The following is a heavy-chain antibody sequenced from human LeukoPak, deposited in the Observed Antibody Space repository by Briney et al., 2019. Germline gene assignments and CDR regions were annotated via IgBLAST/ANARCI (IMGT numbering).Heavy chain of an antibody. CDR3: ARRHGSCSDGSCYYPDY. CDR1: GYTLTSYD. V-gene: IGHV1-8*01. CDR2: MNPNSGNT. J-gene: IGHJ4*02. D-gene: IGHD2-15*01. Sequence: ASVKVSCKASGYTLTSYDINWLRQATGQGLEWMGWMNPNSGNTGYAQKFQGRVTITRSSSITTAYMELSSLRSEDTAVYYCARRHGSCSDGSCYYPDYWGQGTLVTVSS.